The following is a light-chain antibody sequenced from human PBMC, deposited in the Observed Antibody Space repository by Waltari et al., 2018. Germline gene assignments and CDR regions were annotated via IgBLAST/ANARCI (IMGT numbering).Light chain of an antibody. J-gene: IGLJ3*02. CDR2: KDN. V-gene: IGLV3-25*03. CDR3: QSADSSGAYRV. CDR1: ALPQQD. Sequence: SYELTQPPSVAVSPGQTARITCPGDALPQQDANWYQQKAGQAPMLVIYKDNERPSGIPERFSGSSSGTIVTLTISGVQAEDEADYYCQSADSSGAYRVFGGGTKLTVL.